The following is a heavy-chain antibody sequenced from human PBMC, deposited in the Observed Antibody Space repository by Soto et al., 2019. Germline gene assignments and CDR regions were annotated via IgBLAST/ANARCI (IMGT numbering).Heavy chain of an antibody. CDR1: GGTFSSYA. Sequence: SVNVSCKASGGTFSSYAISWVRQAPGQGLEWMGGIIPIFGTANYAQKFQGRVTITADESTSTAYMELSSLRSEDTAVYYCARGKRSSSSWYRRPFDYWGQGTLVTVSS. V-gene: IGHV1-69*13. J-gene: IGHJ4*02. CDR3: ARGKRSSSSWYRRPFDY. D-gene: IGHD6-13*01. CDR2: IIPIFGTA.